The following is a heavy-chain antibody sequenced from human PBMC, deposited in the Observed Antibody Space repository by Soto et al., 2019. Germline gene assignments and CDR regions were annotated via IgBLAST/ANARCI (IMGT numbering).Heavy chain of an antibody. CDR3: ARGPSSGAFDI. J-gene: IGHJ3*02. Sequence: QVQLVQSRAEVKNPGAAVKVSCKASGYTFTAYWLHWLRQAPGQGLEWMAWINPNTGDTGYAQKFQGRVTMTRDTSISTAYMELSRLRPEDTAIYYCARGPSSGAFDIWGQGTMVTVSS. V-gene: IGHV1-2*02. D-gene: IGHD3-3*01. CDR1: GYTFTAYW. CDR2: INPNTGDT.